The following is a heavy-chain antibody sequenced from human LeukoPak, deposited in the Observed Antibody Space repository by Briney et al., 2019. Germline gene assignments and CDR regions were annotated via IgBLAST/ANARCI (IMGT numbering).Heavy chain of an antibody. CDR1: GGSISSYY. J-gene: IGHJ4*02. CDR2: IYYSGST. Sequence: SEILSLTCTVSGGSISSYYWSWIRQPPGKGLEWIGYIYYSGSTNYNPSLKSRVTISVDTSKNQFSLKLSSVTAADTAVYYCAREVGSRIFDYWGQGTLVTVSS. D-gene: IGHD1-26*01. CDR3: AREVGSRIFDY. V-gene: IGHV4-59*01.